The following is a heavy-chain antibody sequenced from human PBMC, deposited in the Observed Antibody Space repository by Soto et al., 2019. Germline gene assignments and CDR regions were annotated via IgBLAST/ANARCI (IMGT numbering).Heavy chain of an antibody. V-gene: IGHV4-31*03. CDR3: ARDREDGAGVCYFDY. Sequence: QVQLQESGPGLVKPSQTLSLTCTVSGGSISSGGYYWSWIRQHPGKGLQWIGYIYYRGSTYYNPSAESGVTISVDTSKNQFSVKLSSVTAADTAVYYCARDREDGAGVCYFDYWGQGTLVTVSS. CDR2: IYYRGST. CDR1: GGSISSGGYY. J-gene: IGHJ4*02. D-gene: IGHD3-10*01.